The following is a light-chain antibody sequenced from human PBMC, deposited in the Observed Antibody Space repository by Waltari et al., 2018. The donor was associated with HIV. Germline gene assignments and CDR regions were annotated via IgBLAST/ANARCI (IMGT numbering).Light chain of an antibody. Sequence: QSALTQPRSMSGSPGQSVTISCTGTSRDIGTYNYVSWYQQLPDKDPQLMIYDVTKRPSGVPSRFSGSKSANTASLTISGLQPEDEADYYCSSYAGTYSSVVFGGGTKLTVL. V-gene: IGLV2-11*01. J-gene: IGLJ2*01. CDR3: SSYAGTYSSVV. CDR1: SRDIGTYNY. CDR2: DVT.